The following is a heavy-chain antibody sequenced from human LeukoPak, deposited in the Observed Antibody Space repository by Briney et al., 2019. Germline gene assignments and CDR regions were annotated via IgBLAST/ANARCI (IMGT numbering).Heavy chain of an antibody. V-gene: IGHV3-66*01. CDR2: IYSGGST. CDR1: GFTVSSNY. CDR3: ARDSYDYGDFMGAFDI. D-gene: IGHD4-17*01. Sequence: GGSLRHSCAASGFTVSSNYMSWVRQAPGKGLEWVSVIYSGGSTYYADSVKGRFTISRDNSKNTLYLQMNSLRAEDTAVYYCARDSYDYGDFMGAFDIWGQGTMVTVSS. J-gene: IGHJ3*02.